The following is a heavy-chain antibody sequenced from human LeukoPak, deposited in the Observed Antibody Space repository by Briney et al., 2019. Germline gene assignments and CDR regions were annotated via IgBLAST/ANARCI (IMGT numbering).Heavy chain of an antibody. D-gene: IGHD2-2*01. CDR1: GFTFSSYA. J-gene: IGHJ4*02. V-gene: IGHV3-30*14. CDR2: ISYDGSNK. CDR3: ARDGPAALGY. Sequence: PGGSLRLSCAASGFTFSSYAMHWVRQAPGKGLEWVAVISYDGSNKYYADSVKGRFTISRDNSKNTLYLQMNSLRAEDTAVYYCARDGPAALGYWGQGTLVTVSS.